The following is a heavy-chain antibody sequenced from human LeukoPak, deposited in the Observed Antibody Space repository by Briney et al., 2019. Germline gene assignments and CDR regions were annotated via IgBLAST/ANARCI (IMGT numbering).Heavy chain of an antibody. CDR3: ARDHNYAFDN. V-gene: IGHV3-48*04. Sequence: GSLRLPCAASGFPFRDYSMNWARQAPGKGLEWISWIGISSGNTKYADSVKGRFTISGDNAKNSLYLQMNSLRVEDTAVYYCARDHNYAFDNWGQGTLVTVSS. CDR1: GFPFRDYS. D-gene: IGHD1-1*01. J-gene: IGHJ4*02. CDR2: IGISSGNT.